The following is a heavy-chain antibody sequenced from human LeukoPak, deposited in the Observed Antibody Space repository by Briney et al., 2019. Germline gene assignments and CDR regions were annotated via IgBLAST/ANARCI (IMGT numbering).Heavy chain of an antibody. CDR3: AKVMGAAIPPFDC. V-gene: IGHV3-23*01. D-gene: IGHD2-21*02. Sequence: GGSLRLSCAASGFTFSSYVMSWVRQAPGKGLEWVSGISGSGDYTYYADAVKGRFAISRDNSKNTLYLQTNSLRADDTAVYYCAKVMGAAIPPFDCWGQGTLVTVSP. CDR2: ISGSGDYT. J-gene: IGHJ4*02. CDR1: GFTFSSYV.